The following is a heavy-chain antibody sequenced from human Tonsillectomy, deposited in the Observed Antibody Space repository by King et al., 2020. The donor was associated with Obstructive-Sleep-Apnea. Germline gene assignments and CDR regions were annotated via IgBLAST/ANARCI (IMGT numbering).Heavy chain of an antibody. CDR3: TKVVVVPAARDYYGMDV. D-gene: IGHD2-2*01. Sequence: VQLVEAGGGLVKPGGSLRRSSAASVFTFSNAWMSWGRQAPWKGREWVGRIKSKTDVGTTDYAAPVKCRLPISTDDSKNTLYLQMNSLKTEETAVYYCTKVVVVPAARDYYGMDVWGQGTTVTVSS. J-gene: IGHJ6*02. CDR2: IKSKTDVGTT. CDR1: VFTFSNAW. V-gene: IGHV3-15*01.